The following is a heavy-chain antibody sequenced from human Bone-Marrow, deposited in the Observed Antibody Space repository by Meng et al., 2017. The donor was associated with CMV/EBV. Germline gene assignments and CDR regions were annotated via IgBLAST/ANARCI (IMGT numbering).Heavy chain of an antibody. CDR2: INPNSGGT. CDR3: ARRSWDAFDI. V-gene: IGHV1-2*02. CDR1: GGTFSSYA. D-gene: IGHD3-16*02. J-gene: IGHJ3*02. Sequence: ASVNVSCKASGGTFSSYAISWVRQAPGQGLEWMGWINPNSGGTNYAQKFQGRVTMTRDTSISTAYMELSRLRSDDTAVYYCARRSWDAFDIWGQGTMVTV.